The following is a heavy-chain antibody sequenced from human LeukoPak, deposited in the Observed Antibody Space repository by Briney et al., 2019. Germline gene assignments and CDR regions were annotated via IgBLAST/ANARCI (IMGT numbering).Heavy chain of an antibody. Sequence: PSETLSLTCTVSGGSISSYYWSWIRQPPGKGLEWIGYIYYSGSTNYNPSLKSRVTISVDTSKNQFSLKLSSVTAADTAVYYCARGVGSGSYYHYWGQGTLVTVSS. V-gene: IGHV4-59*12. CDR1: GGSISSYY. D-gene: IGHD3-10*01. CDR3: ARGVGSGSYYHY. J-gene: IGHJ4*02. CDR2: IYYSGST.